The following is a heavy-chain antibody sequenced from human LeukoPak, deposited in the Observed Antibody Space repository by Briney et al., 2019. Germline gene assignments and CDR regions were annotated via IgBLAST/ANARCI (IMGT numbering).Heavy chain of an antibody. CDR3: ARDPDWGPEGWYYFDY. D-gene: IGHD7-27*01. Sequence: GSLRLSCAASGFTFSSYAMSWVRQAPGKGLEWVSTISGSGGSTYYADSVKGRFTISRDNSKNTLYLQMNSLRAADTAVYYCARDPDWGPEGWYYFDYWGQGALVTVSS. CDR1: GFTFSSYA. CDR2: ISGSGGST. V-gene: IGHV3-23*01. J-gene: IGHJ4*02.